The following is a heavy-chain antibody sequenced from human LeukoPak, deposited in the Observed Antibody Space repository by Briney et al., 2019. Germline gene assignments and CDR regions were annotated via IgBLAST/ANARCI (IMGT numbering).Heavy chain of an antibody. CDR1: GYTFTSYG. CDR2: ISAYNGNT. V-gene: IGHV1-18*04. CDR3: ARDAVPAANWFDP. J-gene: IGHJ5*02. D-gene: IGHD2-2*01. Sequence: ASVKVSCKASGYTFTSYGISWVRQAPGQGLEWMGWISAYNGNTNYAQKFQGRVTMTRDTSTSTVYMELSSLRSEDTAVYYCARDAVPAANWFDPWGQGTLVTVSS.